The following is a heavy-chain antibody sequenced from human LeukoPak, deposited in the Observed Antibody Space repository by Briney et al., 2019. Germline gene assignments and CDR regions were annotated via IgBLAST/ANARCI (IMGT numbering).Heavy chain of an antibody. Sequence: GASVKVSCKASGYTFTGYYMHWVRQAPGQGLEWMGWINPNSGGTNYAQKFQGRVTMTRDTSISTACMELSRLRSDDTAVYYCARGGRSSGGSRLFDPWGQGTLVTVSS. CDR1: GYTFTGYY. D-gene: IGHD2-15*01. J-gene: IGHJ5*02. CDR3: ARGGRSSGGSRLFDP. V-gene: IGHV1-2*02. CDR2: INPNSGGT.